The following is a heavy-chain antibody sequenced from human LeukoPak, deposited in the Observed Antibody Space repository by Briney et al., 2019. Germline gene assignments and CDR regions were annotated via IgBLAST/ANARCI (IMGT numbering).Heavy chain of an antibody. V-gene: IGHV3-48*03. D-gene: IGHD5-12*01. CDR1: GFTFSNYE. CDR2: ISSSGSTI. J-gene: IGHJ4*02. Sequence: GGSLRLSCAAYGFTFSNYEMSWVRQAPGKGLEWVSYISSSGSTIYYAHSVKGRFPISRDHAKNSLYLQMNSLIGEDTAVYYCARASSYTWPAGYWGQGTLVTVSS. CDR3: ARASSYTWPAGY.